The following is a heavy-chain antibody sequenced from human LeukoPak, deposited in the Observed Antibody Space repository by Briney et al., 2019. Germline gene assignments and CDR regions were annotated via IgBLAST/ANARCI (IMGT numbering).Heavy chain of an antibody. CDR2: INHSGST. J-gene: IGHJ4*02. Sequence: KPSETLSLTCAVYGGSFSGYYWSWIRQPPGKGLEWIGEINHSGSTNYNPSLKSRVTISVDTSKNQFSLKLSSVTAADTAVYYCAGAGPYSSGWYDYWGQGTLVTVSS. CDR1: GGSFSGYY. V-gene: IGHV4-34*01. CDR3: AGAGPYSSGWYDY. D-gene: IGHD6-19*01.